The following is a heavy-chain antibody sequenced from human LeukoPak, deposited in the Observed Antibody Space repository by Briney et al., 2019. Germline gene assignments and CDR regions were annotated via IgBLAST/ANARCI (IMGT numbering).Heavy chain of an antibody. D-gene: IGHD6-13*01. J-gene: IGHJ5*02. CDR2: INSDGSST. V-gene: IGHV3-74*01. CDR3: ARDRIAAASNWFDP. Sequence: GGSLRHTCAASGFTFSSYWMHWVRQAPRKGLVWVSCINSDGSSTSYADSVKGRFTISRDNAKNTLYLQMNSLRAEDTAVYYCARDRIAAASNWFDPWGQGTLVTVSS. CDR1: GFTFSSYW.